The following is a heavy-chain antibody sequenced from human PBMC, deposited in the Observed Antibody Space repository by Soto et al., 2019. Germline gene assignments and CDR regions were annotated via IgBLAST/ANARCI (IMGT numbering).Heavy chain of an antibody. CDR1: GFTFSSYA. CDR2: ISGSGGST. D-gene: IGHD6-6*01. CDR3: AKRIEYSSSSSLGAFDI. V-gene: IGHV3-23*01. Sequence: GGSLRLFCAASGFTFSSYAMSWVRQAPGKGLEWVSAISGSGGSTYYADSVKGRFTISRDNSKNTLYLQMNSLRAEDTAVYYCAKRIEYSSSSSLGAFDIWGQGTMVTVSS. J-gene: IGHJ3*02.